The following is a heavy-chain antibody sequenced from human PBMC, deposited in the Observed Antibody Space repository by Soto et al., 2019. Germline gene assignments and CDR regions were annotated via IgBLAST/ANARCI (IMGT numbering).Heavy chain of an antibody. Sequence: GGSPRLSCAASGFTFSSYAMSWVRQAPGKGLEWVSAISGNGGSTYYADSVKGRFTISRDNSKNKLNLQMNSLRAEDTAVYYFSKDIASWYGGGRDMVFGMDVWGQGTTVTVSS. CDR1: GFTFSSYA. V-gene: IGHV3-23*01. CDR3: SKDIASWYGGGRDMVFGMDV. D-gene: IGHD2-2*01. CDR2: ISGNGGST. J-gene: IGHJ6*02.